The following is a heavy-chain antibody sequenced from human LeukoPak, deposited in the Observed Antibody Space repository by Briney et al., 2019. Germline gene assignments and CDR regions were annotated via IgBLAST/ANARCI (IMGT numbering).Heavy chain of an antibody. Sequence: SETLSLTCTVSGGSISSYYWSWIRQPAGKGLEWIGRIYTSGSTNYNPSPKSRVTMSVDTSKNQFSLKLSSVTAADTAVYYCARGLEPFGVDHAEYNWFDPWGQGTLVTVSS. CDR3: ARGLEPFGVDHAEYNWFDP. CDR2: IYTSGST. D-gene: IGHD3-3*01. J-gene: IGHJ5*02. CDR1: GGSISSYY. V-gene: IGHV4-4*07.